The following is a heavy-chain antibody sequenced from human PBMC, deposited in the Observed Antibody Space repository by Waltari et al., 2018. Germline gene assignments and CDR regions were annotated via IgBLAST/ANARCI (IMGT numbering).Heavy chain of an antibody. CDR3: SSMDF. Sequence: EVQLVESGGDLVQPGGSLRLSCAASGFTFSEFWMSWVRQAPGKGLEWVANIKQDGSDKYYVESVKGRFTISRDNANNLLFLQINSLRVDDTALYYCSSMDFWGKGTTVIVSS. CDR2: IKQDGSDK. CDR1: GFTFSEFW. J-gene: IGHJ6*03. V-gene: IGHV3-7*01.